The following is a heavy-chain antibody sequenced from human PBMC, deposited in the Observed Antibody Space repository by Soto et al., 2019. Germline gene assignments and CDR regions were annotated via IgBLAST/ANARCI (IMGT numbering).Heavy chain of an antibody. J-gene: IGHJ5*02. CDR3: ARFYGSGSPSWFDP. D-gene: IGHD3-10*01. Sequence: GGALRLSCAASGFTLSSNYMSWVRPAPGKGLEWVSVIYSGGSTYYADSVKGRFTISRDNSKNTLYLQMNSLRAEDTAVYYCARFYGSGSPSWFDPWGQGTLVTVSS. CDR1: GFTLSSNY. CDR2: IYSGGST. V-gene: IGHV3-66*01.